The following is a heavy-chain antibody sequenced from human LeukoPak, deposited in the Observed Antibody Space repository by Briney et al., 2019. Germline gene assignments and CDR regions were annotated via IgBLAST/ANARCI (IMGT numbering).Heavy chain of an antibody. Sequence: SETLSLTCAVYGGSFSGYYWSWIRQPPGKGLEWIGEINHSGSTNYNPSLKSRVTISVDTSKNQFSLKLSSVTAADTAVYYCASPFVVDTAMGYPLAVYAFDIWGQGTMVTVSS. CDR3: ASPFVVDTAMGYPLAVYAFDI. CDR2: INHSGST. D-gene: IGHD5-18*01. J-gene: IGHJ3*02. CDR1: GGSFSGYY. V-gene: IGHV4-34*01.